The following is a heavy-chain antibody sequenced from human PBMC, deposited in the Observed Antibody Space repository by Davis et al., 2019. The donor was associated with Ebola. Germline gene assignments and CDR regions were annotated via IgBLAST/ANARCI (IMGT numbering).Heavy chain of an antibody. V-gene: IGHV4-39*07. CDR2: IYYSGST. CDR1: GGSISSSSYY. Sequence: SETLSLTCTVSGGSISSSSYYWGWIRQPPGKGLEWIGTIYYSGSTNYNPSLKSRVTISVDTSKNQFSLKLSSVTAADTAVYYCARVPPVYYYGMDVWGQGTTVTVSS. CDR3: ARVPPVYYYGMDV. J-gene: IGHJ6*02.